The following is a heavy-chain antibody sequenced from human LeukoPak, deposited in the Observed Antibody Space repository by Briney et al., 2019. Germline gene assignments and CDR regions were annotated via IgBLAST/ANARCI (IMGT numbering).Heavy chain of an antibody. CDR1: GFTFGSHA. CDR3: GKTTVGYSSGQKPAWPVDY. D-gene: IGHD5-18*01. V-gene: IGHV3-23*01. Sequence: GGSLRLSCEASGFTFGSHAMYWVRQAPGKGLEWVAGIFGSGGSPHYADPVKGRFTISRDNSQNTVYLQINSLRAKDTAVYYCGKTTVGYSSGQKPAWPVDYWGQGTLVTVSS. J-gene: IGHJ4*02. CDR2: IFGSGGSP.